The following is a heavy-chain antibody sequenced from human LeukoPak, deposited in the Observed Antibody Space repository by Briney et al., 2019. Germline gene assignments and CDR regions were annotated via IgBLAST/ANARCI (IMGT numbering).Heavy chain of an antibody. J-gene: IGHJ4*02. CDR3: AKDRSSSWYYFDY. Sequence: PGGSLRLSCAASGFTFSSYAMSWVRQAPGKGLEWVSAISGSGGSTYYADSVMGRFTISRDNSKNPLYLQMNSLRAEDTAVYYCAKDRSSSWYYFDYWGQGTLVTVSS. CDR2: ISGSGGST. V-gene: IGHV3-23*01. CDR1: GFTFSSYA. D-gene: IGHD6-13*01.